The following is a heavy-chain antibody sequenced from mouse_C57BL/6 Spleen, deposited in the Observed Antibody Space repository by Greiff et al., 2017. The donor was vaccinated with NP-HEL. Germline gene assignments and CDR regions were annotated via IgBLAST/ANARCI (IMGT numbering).Heavy chain of an antibody. CDR1: GFTFSSYA. CDR2: ISDGGSYT. Sequence: EVKLVESGGGLVKPGGSLKLSCAASGFTFSSYAMSWVRQTPEKRLEWVATISDGGSYTYYPDNVKGRFTISRDNAKNNLYLQMSHLKSEDTAMYYCARDGWAYFDYWGQGTTLTVSS. CDR3: ARDGWAYFDY. J-gene: IGHJ2*01. D-gene: IGHD3-3*01. V-gene: IGHV5-4*01.